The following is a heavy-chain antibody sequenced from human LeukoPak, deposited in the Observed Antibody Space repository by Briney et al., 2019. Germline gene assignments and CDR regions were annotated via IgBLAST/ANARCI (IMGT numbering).Heavy chain of an antibody. V-gene: IGHV1-18*01. CDR2: ISAYNGNT. D-gene: IGHD3-22*01. Sequence: ASVKVSCKASGYTFTSYGISWVRQAPGQGLEWMGWISAYNGNTNYAQKLQGRVTMTTDTSTSTAYMELRSLRSDDTAVYYCARSGDYYDSSGYYRTPHYWGQGTLVTVSS. CDR3: ARSGDYYDSSGYYRTPHY. CDR1: GYTFTSYG. J-gene: IGHJ4*02.